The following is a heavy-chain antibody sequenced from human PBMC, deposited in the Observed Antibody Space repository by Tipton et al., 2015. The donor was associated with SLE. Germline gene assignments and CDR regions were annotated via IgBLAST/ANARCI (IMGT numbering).Heavy chain of an antibody. CDR3: ATRTKRGMDV. J-gene: IGHJ6*02. Sequence: TLSLTCTVSGGSISSGSYYWSWIRQPAGKGLEWIGHIYTSGSTNYNPSLKSRATISVDTSKNQFSLKLSSVTAADTAVYYCATRTKRGMDVWGQGTTVTVSS. V-gene: IGHV4-61*09. D-gene: IGHD1-14*01. CDR2: IYTSGST. CDR1: GGSISSGSYY.